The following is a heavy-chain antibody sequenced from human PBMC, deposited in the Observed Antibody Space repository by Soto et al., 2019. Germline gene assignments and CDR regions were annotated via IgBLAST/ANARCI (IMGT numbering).Heavy chain of an antibody. V-gene: IGHV3-23*01. D-gene: IGHD6-19*01. CDR1: GFTFRSYA. J-gene: IGHJ4*02. Sequence: EVQLLESGGGLVQPGGSLRLSCAASGFTFRSYAMSWVRQAPGKGLEWVSASSGSGGSTYYADSVKGRFTISRDNSKNTLYLQMNSLRAEDTAVYYCAKTAYSSGWYFFGEENSVVHYWGQGTLVTVSS. CDR3: AKTAYSSGWYFFGEENSVVHY. CDR2: SSGSGGST.